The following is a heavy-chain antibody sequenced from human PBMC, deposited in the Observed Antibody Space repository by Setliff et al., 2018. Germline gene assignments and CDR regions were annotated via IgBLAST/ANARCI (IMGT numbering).Heavy chain of an antibody. Sequence: ASVKVSCKSSGYIFTDYYIHWVRQAPGQRLEWMGWINAGNGNTKYSQKFQGRVTITRDTSASTAYMELSSLRSEDTAVYYCARDRGQLANGMDVWGQGTTVTVSS. D-gene: IGHD6-6*01. CDR2: INAGNGNT. J-gene: IGHJ6*02. V-gene: IGHV1-3*01. CDR1: GYIFTDYY. CDR3: ARDRGQLANGMDV.